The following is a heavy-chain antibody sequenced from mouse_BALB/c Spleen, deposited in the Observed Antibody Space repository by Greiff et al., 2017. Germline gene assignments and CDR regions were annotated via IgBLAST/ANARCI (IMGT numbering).Heavy chain of an antibody. Sequence: EVNVVESGGGLVKPGGSLKLSCAASGFTFSSYAMSWVRQTPEKRLEWVASISSGGSTYYPDSVKGRFTISRDNARNILYLQMSSLRSEDTAMYYCAREGVFYAMDYWGQGTSVTVSS. V-gene: IGHV5-6-5*01. CDR2: ISSGGST. CDR1: GFTFSSYA. J-gene: IGHJ4*01. CDR3: AREGVFYAMDY.